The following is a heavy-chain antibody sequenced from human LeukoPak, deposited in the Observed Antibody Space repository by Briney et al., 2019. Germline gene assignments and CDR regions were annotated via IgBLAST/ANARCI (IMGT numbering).Heavy chain of an antibody. CDR3: AAGGRSGY. J-gene: IGHJ4*02. D-gene: IGHD2-15*01. Sequence: GGSLRLSCAASGFTFSSYAMYWVRQVPGKGLVSVSRISNDGETTLYADPVKGRFTISRDNAKNTVYLQMSSLRAEDTAVYFCAAGGRSGYWGQGTLVTVSS. CDR1: GFTFSSYA. CDR2: ISNDGETT. V-gene: IGHV3-74*01.